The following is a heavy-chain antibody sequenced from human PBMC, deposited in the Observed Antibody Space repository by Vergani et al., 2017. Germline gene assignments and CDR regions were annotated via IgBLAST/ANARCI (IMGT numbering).Heavy chain of an antibody. D-gene: IGHD3-10*01. J-gene: IGHJ4*02. Sequence: EVQLVESGGGLVQPGGSLRLSCAASGFTFSSYSMNWVRQAPGKGLEWVSYISSSSSTIYYADSVKGRFIISRDNSKNTLHLQMNSLRADDTAVYYCAKLGFGGLSRYWGQGTLVTVSS. V-gene: IGHV3-48*01. CDR1: GFTFSSYS. CDR2: ISSSSSTI. CDR3: AKLGFGGLSRY.